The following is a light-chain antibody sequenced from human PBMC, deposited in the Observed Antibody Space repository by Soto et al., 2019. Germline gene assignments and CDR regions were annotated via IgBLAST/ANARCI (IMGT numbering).Light chain of an antibody. CDR1: QSVSSYY. J-gene: IGKJ4*01. V-gene: IGKV3-20*01. CDR2: GAS. CDR3: QQYGSSPLT. Sequence: EIVLTQSPGTLSLSPGERATLSCRASQSVSSYYLAWYQQKPGQAPRLLIYGASSRATGIPDRFSGSGSGTDFTRTISRLEPEDFAVYYCQQYGSSPLTFGGGTKVEIK.